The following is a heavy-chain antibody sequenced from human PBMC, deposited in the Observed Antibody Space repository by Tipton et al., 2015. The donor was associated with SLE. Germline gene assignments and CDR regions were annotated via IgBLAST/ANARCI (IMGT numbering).Heavy chain of an antibody. D-gene: IGHD3-16*01. V-gene: IGHV4-4*08. CDR3: ARFMISVGFDY. CDR2: IYTSGRT. CDR1: GGSISSYY. J-gene: IGHJ4*02. Sequence: TLSLTCTVSGGSISSYYWSWIRQPPGKGLEWIGYIYTSGRTNYNPSLKSRVTISVDTSKNQFSLKLSSVTAADTAVYYCARFMISVGFDYWGQGTLVTVSS.